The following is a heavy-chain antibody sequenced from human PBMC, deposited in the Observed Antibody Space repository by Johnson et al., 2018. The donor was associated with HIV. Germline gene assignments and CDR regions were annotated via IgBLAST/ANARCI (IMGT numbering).Heavy chain of an antibody. CDR1: GFTFDDYA. CDR3: ARAEIYEGRVGDFAFDI. Sequence: VQLVESGGVVVQPGGSLRLSCAASGFTFDDYAMHWVRQAPGNGLEWVSLIRWDGAITHYADSVKGRFPISRDNSRNSLYLQMKSLRPEDTALYYCARAEIYEGRVGDFAFDIWGQGTMVTVSS. D-gene: IGHD3-10*01. CDR2: IRWDGAIT. J-gene: IGHJ3*02. V-gene: IGHV3-43D*03.